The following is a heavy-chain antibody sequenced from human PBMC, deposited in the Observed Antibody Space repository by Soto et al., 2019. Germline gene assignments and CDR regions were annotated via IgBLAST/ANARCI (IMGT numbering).Heavy chain of an antibody. Sequence: SVNVSCKASGFTFTSSAVQWVRQARGQRLEWIGWIVVGSGNTNYAQKFQERVTITRDMSTSTAYMELSSLRSEDTAVYYCAPDVQHLRVFAICGQGSMVTGSS. J-gene: IGHJ3*02. CDR2: IVVGSGNT. D-gene: IGHD6-13*01. V-gene: IGHV1-58*01. CDR1: GFTFTSSA. CDR3: APDVQHLRVFAI.